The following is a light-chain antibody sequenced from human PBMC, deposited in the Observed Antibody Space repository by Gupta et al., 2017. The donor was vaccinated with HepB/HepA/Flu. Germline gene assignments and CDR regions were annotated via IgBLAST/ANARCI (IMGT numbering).Light chain of an antibody. CDR1: QSLSGNY. V-gene: IGKV3-20*01. CDR3: QQDDDSPGT. Sequence: EIVLTQSPGTLSLSPGQGATLSCRASQSLSGNYLAWYQQKPGQAPRLLIYGASTRATGIPDRFSGSGSGTDFTLTISRLEPEDFAVYYCQQDDDSPGTFGQGTKVEIK. J-gene: IGKJ1*01. CDR2: GAS.